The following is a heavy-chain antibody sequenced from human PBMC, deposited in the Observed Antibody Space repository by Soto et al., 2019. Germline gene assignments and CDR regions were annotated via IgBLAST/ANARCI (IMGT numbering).Heavy chain of an antibody. D-gene: IGHD6-13*01. CDR3: AKLQSWRALDY. CDR1: GFTFSNYD. Sequence: EVLLLESGGGLVQPGGSLRLSCAASGFTFSNYDMGWVRQAPGKGLELVSFISGSGSGPYYADSVKGLFTISRDNAENTLYLQMNSLRVEDTAVYDWAKLQSWRALDYWGQGTLVTVSS. CDR2: ISGSGSGP. V-gene: IGHV3-23*01. J-gene: IGHJ4*02.